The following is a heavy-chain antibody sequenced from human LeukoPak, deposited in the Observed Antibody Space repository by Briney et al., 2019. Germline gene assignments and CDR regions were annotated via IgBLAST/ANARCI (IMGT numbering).Heavy chain of an antibody. J-gene: IGHJ4*02. CDR3: ALDYGGNSGFDY. CDR2: IIPIFGTA. CDR1: GGTFSSYA. Sequence: GASVKVSCKASGGTFSSYAISWVRQAPGQGLEWMGGIIPIFGTANYAQKFQGRVTITADESTSTAYMELSSLRSEDTAVYYYALDYGGNSGFDYWGQGTLVTVSS. V-gene: IGHV1-69*13. D-gene: IGHD4-23*01.